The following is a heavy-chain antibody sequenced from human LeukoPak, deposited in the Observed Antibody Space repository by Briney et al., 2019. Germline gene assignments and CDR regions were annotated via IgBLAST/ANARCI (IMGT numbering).Heavy chain of an antibody. V-gene: IGHV6-1*01. J-gene: IGHJ4*02. CDR3: ARGGTSSGPGFDY. Sequence: SQTLSLTCAISGDSVTSNSGAWNWIRQSPSRGLEWLGRTYYRSKWYNGYAVSVKSRISINPDTSKNQFSLQLNSVTPEDTAVYYCARGGTSSGPGFDYWGQGTPAIVSA. CDR2: TYYRSKWYN. D-gene: IGHD6-19*01. CDR1: GDSVTSNSGA.